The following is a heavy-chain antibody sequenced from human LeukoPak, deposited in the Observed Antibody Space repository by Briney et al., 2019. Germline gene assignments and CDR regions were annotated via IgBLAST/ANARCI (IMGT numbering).Heavy chain of an antibody. V-gene: IGHV3-23*01. CDR1: GFTFSSYA. D-gene: IGHD3-16*01. CDR2: ISGSGGST. CDR3: AKGLHGGVGYGVDV. J-gene: IGHJ6*02. Sequence: GGSLRLSCAASGFTFSSYAMSWVRQAPGKGLEWVSAISGSGGSTYYADSVKGRFTISRDNSKNTLYLQMNSLRAEDTAVYYCAKGLHGGVGYGVDVWGQGTTVSVSS.